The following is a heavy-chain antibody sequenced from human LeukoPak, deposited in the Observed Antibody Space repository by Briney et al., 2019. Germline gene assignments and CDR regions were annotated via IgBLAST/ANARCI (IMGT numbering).Heavy chain of an antibody. CDR3: AQSIAAAGTNSGSY. V-gene: IGHV4-34*01. Sequence: NPSETLSLTCAVYGGSFSGYYWSWIRQPPGKGLEWIGEINHSGSTNYNPSLKSRVTISVDTSKNQFSLKLSSVTAADTAVYYCAQSIAAAGTNSGSYWGQGTLVTVSS. CDR1: GGSFSGYY. CDR2: INHSGST. D-gene: IGHD6-13*01. J-gene: IGHJ4*02.